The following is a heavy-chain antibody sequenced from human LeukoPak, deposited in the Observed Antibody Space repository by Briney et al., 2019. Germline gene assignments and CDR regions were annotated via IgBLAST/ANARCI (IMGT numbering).Heavy chain of an antibody. CDR2: IKKDGSEK. V-gene: IGHV3-7*01. J-gene: IGHJ4*02. D-gene: IGHD3-22*01. Sequence: GGYLRLSCAASGFTFSSHWMSSVRQAPGKGLEWVANIKKDGSEKYYVDSVKGRFTISRDNAKNSLYLQMNSLRAEDTAVYFCARGHTVSGYRPLDSWGQGTLVTVSS. CDR3: ARGHTVSGYRPLDS. CDR1: GFTFSSHW.